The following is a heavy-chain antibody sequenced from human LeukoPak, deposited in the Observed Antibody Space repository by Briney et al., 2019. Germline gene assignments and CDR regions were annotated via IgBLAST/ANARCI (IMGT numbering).Heavy chain of an antibody. D-gene: IGHD3-16*01. J-gene: IGHJ3*02. Sequence: SETLSLTCTVSGASIKGSYWSWVRQPAGRGLEWIGRIYSSGSVNYNASLKSRVSMSIDTSKNQFSLKMNSVTAADTAVYYCGRAPGPGGAFGIWGQGTMVTVSS. CDR2: IYSSGSV. V-gene: IGHV4-4*07. CDR3: GRAPGPGGAFGI. CDR1: GASIKGSY.